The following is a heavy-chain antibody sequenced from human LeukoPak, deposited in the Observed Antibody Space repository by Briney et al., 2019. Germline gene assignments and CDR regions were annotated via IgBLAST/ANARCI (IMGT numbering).Heavy chain of an antibody. D-gene: IGHD1-26*01. CDR1: GVTFSSYA. J-gene: IGHJ4*02. V-gene: IGHV3-23*01. CDR2: IAAGSSGST. Sequence: GGSLRLSCAASGVTFSSYAMTWVGQAPGKGLEWVSAIAAGSSGSTYYADSVKGRFTISRDNSKNTLYLQMNSLRAEDTALYYCAKEDSGSYQRQKGFDYWGQGTLVTVSS. CDR3: AKEDSGSYQRQKGFDY.